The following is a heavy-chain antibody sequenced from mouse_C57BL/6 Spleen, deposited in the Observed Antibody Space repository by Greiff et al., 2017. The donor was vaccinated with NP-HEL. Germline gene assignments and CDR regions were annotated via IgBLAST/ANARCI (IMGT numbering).Heavy chain of an antibody. CDR2: INPSNGGT. Sequence: QVQLQQPGTELVKPGASVKLSCKASGYTFTSYWMHWVKQRPGQGLEWIGNINPSNGGTNYNEKFKSKATLTVDKSSSTAYMQLSSLTSEDSAVDYWARGDYYYGSSYWYFGVWGTGTTVTVSS. CDR3: ARGDYYYGSSYWYFGV. D-gene: IGHD1-1*01. CDR1: GYTFTSYW. J-gene: IGHJ1*03. V-gene: IGHV1-53*01.